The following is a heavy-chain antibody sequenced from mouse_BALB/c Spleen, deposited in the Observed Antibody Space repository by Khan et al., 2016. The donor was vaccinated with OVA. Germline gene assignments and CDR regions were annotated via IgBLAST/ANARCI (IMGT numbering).Heavy chain of an antibody. CDR2: LNYSGNT. CDR3: ARKDNYDYDPSPY. Sequence: VQLQQSGPGLVKPSQSLSLTCNVTGYSITSEYAWNWIRKFPGNKLEWMGYLNYSGNTRFNPSLKSRTSITRDTLKNQFFLQLNSVTTEDTATFYVARKDNYDYDPSPYGGQGTLVTVSA. J-gene: IGHJ3*01. CDR1: GYSITSEYA. V-gene: IGHV3-2*02. D-gene: IGHD2-4*01.